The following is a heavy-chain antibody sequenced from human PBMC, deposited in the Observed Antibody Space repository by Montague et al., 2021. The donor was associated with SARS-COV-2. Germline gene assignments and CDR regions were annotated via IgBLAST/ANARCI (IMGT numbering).Heavy chain of an antibody. D-gene: IGHD3-22*01. J-gene: IGHJ6*02. CDR3: ARVRTYYYDSSGYYFGIYYYYGMDV. CDR2: IYYSGST. CDR1: GGSISSYY. V-gene: IGHV4-59*01. Sequence: SETLSLTCTVSGGSISSYYWSWIRQPPGKGLEWIGYIYYSGSTYYNPSLKSRVTISVDTSKNQFSLKLSSVTAADTAVYYCARVRTYYYDSSGYYFGIYYYYGMDVWGQGTTVTVSS.